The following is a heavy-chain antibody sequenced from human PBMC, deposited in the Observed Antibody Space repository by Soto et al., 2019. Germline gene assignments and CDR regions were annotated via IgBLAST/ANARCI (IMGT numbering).Heavy chain of an antibody. V-gene: IGHV4-59*01. D-gene: IGHD2-21*01. CDR2: IYYSGST. CDR3: ARDWRSLGGEVFFDY. Sequence: SETLSLTCTVSGGSISSYYWSWIRQLPGKGLEWIGYIYYSGSTNYNPSLKSRVTISVDTSKNQFSLKLSSVTAADTAVYYCARDWRSLGGEVFFDYWGKGTLVTVSS. J-gene: IGHJ4*02. CDR1: GGSISSYY.